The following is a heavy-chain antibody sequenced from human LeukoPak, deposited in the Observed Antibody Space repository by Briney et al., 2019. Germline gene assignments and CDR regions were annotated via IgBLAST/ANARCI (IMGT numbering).Heavy chain of an antibody. V-gene: IGHV4-59*01. J-gene: IGHJ5*02. D-gene: IGHD2-2*01. CDR2: IYYSGST. CDR1: GRAISSYY. CDR3: ALSTSSGRFNP. Sequence: PSVTLSFNCREIGRAISSYYGSWTREPPGKRIEWIGYIYYSGSTNYNPSLKSRVTISVDTSKNQFSLKLSSVTAADTAVYYCALSTSSGRFNPWGQGTLVTVSS.